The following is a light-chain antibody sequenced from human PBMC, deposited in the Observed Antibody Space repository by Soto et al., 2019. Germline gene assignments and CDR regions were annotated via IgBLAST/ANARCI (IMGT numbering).Light chain of an antibody. J-gene: IGKJ1*01. CDR3: QQYNSYSET. CDR2: KAS. CDR1: QSISSW. Sequence: DIQMTQSPSTLSASVGDRVTITCRASQSISSWLAWYQQKPGKAPNLLIYKASNLQSGVPSRFSGSGSGTEFTLTISSLQHDDFATYYCQQYNSYSETFGQGTKVEI. V-gene: IGKV1-5*03.